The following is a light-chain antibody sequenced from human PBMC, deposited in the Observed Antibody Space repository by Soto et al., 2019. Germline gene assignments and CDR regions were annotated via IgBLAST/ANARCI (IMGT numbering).Light chain of an antibody. V-gene: IGKV3-15*01. J-gene: IGKJ5*01. Sequence: EIMMTQSPATLSASPGERATLSCRASQSVRNNLAWYQQKPGQAPRLLIYYASTRATGIPASLSGSGSGTEFTLTISSLPSEDFALYSCQQYNNWPPITFGQGTRLEIK. CDR1: QSVRNN. CDR2: YAS. CDR3: QQYNNWPPIT.